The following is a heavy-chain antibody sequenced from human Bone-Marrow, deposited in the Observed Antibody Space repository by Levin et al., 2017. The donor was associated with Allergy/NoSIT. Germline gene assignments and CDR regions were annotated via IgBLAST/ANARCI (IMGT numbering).Heavy chain of an antibody. V-gene: IGHV1-69*13. CDR1: GGTFSSYA. J-gene: IGHJ4*02. CDR3: ARGYACGHDCYSFLH. Sequence: ASVKVSCKASGGTFSSYALSWVRQAPGQGLEWMGGIIPMFGTPNYAQKFQGRVTITADESTSTAYMELSNLRSEDTAVYYCARGYACGHDCYSFLHWGQGTLVTVSS. CDR2: IIPMFGTP. D-gene: IGHD2-21*02.